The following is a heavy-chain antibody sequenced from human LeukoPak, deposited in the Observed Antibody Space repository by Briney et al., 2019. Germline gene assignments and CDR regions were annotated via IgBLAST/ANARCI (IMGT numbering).Heavy chain of an antibody. CDR1: GFTFSSYG. CDR3: AKAPYYYDRSGPDY. J-gene: IGHJ4*02. V-gene: IGHV3-30*02. D-gene: IGHD3-22*01. Sequence: GGSLRLSCAASGFTFSSYGMHWVRQAPGKGLEWVSFIRYDGSNKYYADSVKGRFTISRDNSKNTLYLQMNSLRAEETAVYCCAKAPYYYDRSGPDYWGQGTLVTVSS. CDR2: IRYDGSNK.